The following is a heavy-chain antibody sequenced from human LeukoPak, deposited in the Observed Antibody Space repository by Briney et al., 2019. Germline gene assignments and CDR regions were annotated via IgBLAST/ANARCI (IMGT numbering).Heavy chain of an antibody. CDR2: IYYSGST. CDR3: ARGRVSYYGSGSHQTNDGMDV. Sequence: SETLSLTCTVSGGSISSYYWSWIRQPPGKGLEWIGYIYYSGSTNYNPSLKSRVTISVYTSKNQFSLKLSSVTAADTAVYYCARGRVSYYGSGSHQTNDGMDVWGQGTTVTVSS. D-gene: IGHD3-10*01. J-gene: IGHJ6*02. CDR1: GGSISSYY. V-gene: IGHV4-59*01.